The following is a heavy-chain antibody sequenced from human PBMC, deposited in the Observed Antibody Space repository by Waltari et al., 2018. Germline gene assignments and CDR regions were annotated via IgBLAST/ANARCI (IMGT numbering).Heavy chain of an antibody. CDR3: AMARGGYYYYYMDV. J-gene: IGHJ6*03. D-gene: IGHD3-16*01. Sequence: QVQLQQWGAGLLKPSETLSLTCAVYGGSFSGYYWSWIRQPPGKGLEWIGEINHSGSTTYTPSRKSRVPISVDTSQNQFSLKLSSLTAADTAVYYCAMARGGYYYYYMDVWGKGTTVTVSS. CDR2: INHSGST. V-gene: IGHV4-34*01. CDR1: GGSFSGYY.